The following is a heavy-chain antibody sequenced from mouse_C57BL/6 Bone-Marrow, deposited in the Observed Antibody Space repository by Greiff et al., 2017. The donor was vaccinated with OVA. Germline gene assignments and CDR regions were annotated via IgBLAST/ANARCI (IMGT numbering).Heavy chain of an antibody. CDR2: IYPGSGNT. D-gene: IGHD1-1*01. J-gene: IGHJ1*03. CDR1: GYTFTDYY. CDR3: AATTVVAAHVWYFEV. V-gene: IGHV1-76*01. Sequence: VQLQQSGAELVRPGASVKLSCKASGYTFTDYYINWVKQRPGQGLEWIARIYPGSGNTYYNEKFKGKATLTAEQSSSPASMQLSSLTSEDSAVYCCAATTVVAAHVWYFEVWGTGTTVTVSS.